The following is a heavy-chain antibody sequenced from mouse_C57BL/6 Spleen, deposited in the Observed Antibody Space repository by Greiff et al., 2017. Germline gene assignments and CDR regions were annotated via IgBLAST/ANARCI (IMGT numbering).Heavy chain of an antibody. CDR1: CFNIKDDY. V-gene: IGHV14-4*01. J-gene: IGHJ3*01. CDR2: IDPENGDT. Sequence: VQLQQSGAELLRPGASVKLSCTASCFNIKDDYMHWVKQRPEQGLEWIGWIDPENGDTEYASKLQGKATITADTSSNTAYLQLRSLTSEDTAVYYCTTTQFAYWGQGTLVTVSA. CDR3: TTTQFAY.